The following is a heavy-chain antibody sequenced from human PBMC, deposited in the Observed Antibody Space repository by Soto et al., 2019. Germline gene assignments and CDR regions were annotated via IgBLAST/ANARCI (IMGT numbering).Heavy chain of an antibody. CDR2: FDPEDGET. D-gene: IGHD2-2*01. J-gene: IGHJ6*02. V-gene: IGHV1-24*01. Sequence: GASVKVSFKVSGYTPAELSMHWVRQAPGKGLEWMGGFDPEDGETIYAQKFQGRVTMTEDTSTDTAYMELSSLRSEDTAVYYCATDGGYCSSTSCYYYYYYGMDVWGQGTTVTVSS. CDR1: GYTPAELS. CDR3: ATDGGYCSSTSCYYYYYYGMDV.